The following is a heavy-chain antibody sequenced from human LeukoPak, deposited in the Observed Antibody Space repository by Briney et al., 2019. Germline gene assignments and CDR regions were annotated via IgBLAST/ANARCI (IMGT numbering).Heavy chain of an antibody. CDR2: IIPILGIA. D-gene: IGHD5-24*01. CDR1: GGTFSSYA. CDR3: ARAGGYNSFLDDC. J-gene: IGHJ4*02. Sequence: SVKVSCKASGGTFSSYAISWVRQAPGQGLEWMGRIIPILGIANYAQKFQGRVTITADKSTSTAYMELSSLRSEDTAVYYCARAGGYNSFLDDCWGQGTLVTVSS. V-gene: IGHV1-69*04.